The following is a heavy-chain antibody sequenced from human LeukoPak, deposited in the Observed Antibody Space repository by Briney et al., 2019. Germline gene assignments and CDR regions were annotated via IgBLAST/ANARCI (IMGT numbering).Heavy chain of an antibody. J-gene: IGHJ3*02. CDR2: ISTYNGNT. CDR3: AREKTRLAAGDAFDI. Sequence: ASVRVSCKPSGYTFTTYGISWVRQAPGQGLEWMGWISTYNGNTYYALKLQGRVTMTTDTSTSTAYMELRSLRSDDTAVYYCAREKTRLAAGDAFDIWGQGTMVTVSS. V-gene: IGHV1-18*01. CDR1: GYTFTTYG. D-gene: IGHD6-13*01.